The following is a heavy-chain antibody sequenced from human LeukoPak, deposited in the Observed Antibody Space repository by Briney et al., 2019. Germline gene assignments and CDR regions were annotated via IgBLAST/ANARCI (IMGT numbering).Heavy chain of an antibody. CDR2: INPNSGGT. CDR1: GYTFTGYY. V-gene: IGHV1-2*02. D-gene: IGHD5-18*01. J-gene: IGHJ6*03. CDR3: ARVSVDTAMVLYYYYYMDV. Sequence: ASVKVSCKASGYTFTGYYMHWVRQAPGQGLEWMGWINPNSGGTNYAQKFQGRVTITRDTSISTAYMELSRLRSDDTAVYYCARVSVDTAMVLYYYYYMDVWGKGTTVTVSS.